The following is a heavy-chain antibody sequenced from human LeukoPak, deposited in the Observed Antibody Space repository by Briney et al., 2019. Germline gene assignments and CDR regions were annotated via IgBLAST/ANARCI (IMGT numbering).Heavy chain of an antibody. CDR1: GGSFSGYY. Sequence: SETLSLTCAVYGGSFSGYYWSWIRQPPGKGLEWIGRIYTSGSTNYNPSLKSRVTMSVDTSKNQFSLKLSSVTTADTAVYYCARVGVLIHPDRGYFDYWGQGTLVTVSS. V-gene: IGHV4-59*10. D-gene: IGHD3-16*01. CDR2: IYTSGST. J-gene: IGHJ4*02. CDR3: ARVGVLIHPDRGYFDY.